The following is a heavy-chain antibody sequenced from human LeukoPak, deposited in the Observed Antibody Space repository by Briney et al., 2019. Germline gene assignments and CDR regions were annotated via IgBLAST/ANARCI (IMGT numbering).Heavy chain of an antibody. CDR2: ISAYNGNT. J-gene: IGHJ5*02. D-gene: IGHD6-6*01. V-gene: IGHV1-18*01. Sequence: ASVKVSCKASGYTFTSYGISWVRQAPGQGGEWMGWISAYNGNTNYAQKLQGRVTMTTDTSTSTAYMELRSLRSDDTAVYYCASVKVSSIAALDWFDPWGQGTLVTVSS. CDR3: ASVKVSSIAALDWFDP. CDR1: GYTFTSYG.